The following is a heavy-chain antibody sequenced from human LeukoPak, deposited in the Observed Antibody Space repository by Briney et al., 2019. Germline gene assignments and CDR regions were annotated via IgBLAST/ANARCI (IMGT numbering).Heavy chain of an antibody. V-gene: IGHV4-34*01. J-gene: IGHJ4*02. D-gene: IGHD6-13*01. CDR2: INHSGST. Sequence: SETLSLTCAVYGGSFSGYYWSWIRQPPGKGLEWIGEINHSGSTNYNPSLKSRVTISVDTSKNQFSLKLSSVTAADTAVYYCARGYSSSWLFDYWGQGTPVTVSS. CDR1: GGSFSGYY. CDR3: ARGYSSSWLFDY.